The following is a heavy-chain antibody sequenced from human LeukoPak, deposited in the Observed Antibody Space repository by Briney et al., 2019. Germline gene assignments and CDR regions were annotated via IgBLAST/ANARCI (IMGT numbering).Heavy chain of an antibody. CDR3: ARVSGIAATTTLYYFDS. CDR1: GYTFTTHG. D-gene: IGHD6-13*01. J-gene: IGHJ4*02. V-gene: IGHV1-18*01. CDR2: ISADNGNT. Sequence: ASVKVSCKASGYTFTTHGFTWVRQAPGQGLEWMGWISADNGNTNFAQKLQGRVTMTTDTSTSTAYMELRSLRSDDTAVYYCARVSGIAATTTLYYFDSWGQGTLVTVSS.